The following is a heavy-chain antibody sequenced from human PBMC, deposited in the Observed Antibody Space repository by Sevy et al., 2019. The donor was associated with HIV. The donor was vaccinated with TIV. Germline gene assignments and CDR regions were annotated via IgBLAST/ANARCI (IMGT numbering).Heavy chain of an antibody. D-gene: IGHD3-22*01. CDR3: AKALNPALESMIEVIFPTLKGFDV. CDR2: ISGPGYST. V-gene: IGHV3-23*01. J-gene: IGHJ3*01. CDR1: GFTFNTHA. Sequence: GGSLRLSCAASGFTFNTHAMNWVRQAPGKGLEWVSVISGPGYSTHYADSVKGRFTISRDNSNSTLYLQMNSLRADDTAVYYCAKALNPALESMIEVIFPTLKGFDVWGQRTMVTVSS.